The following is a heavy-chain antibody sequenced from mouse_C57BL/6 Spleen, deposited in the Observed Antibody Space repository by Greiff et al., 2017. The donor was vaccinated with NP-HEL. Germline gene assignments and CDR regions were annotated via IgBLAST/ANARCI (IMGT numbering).Heavy chain of an antibody. CDR2: IYPGGGYT. CDR3: ARGGTTVVATRGFDV. V-gene: IGHV1-63*01. J-gene: IGHJ1*03. D-gene: IGHD1-1*01. Sequence: QVQLKESGAELVRPGTSVKMSCKASGYTFTNYWIGWAKQRPGHGLEWIGDIYPGGGYTNYNEKFKGKATLTADKSSSTAYMQFSSLTSEDSAIYYCARGGTTVVATRGFDVWGTGTTVTVSS. CDR1: GYTFTNYW.